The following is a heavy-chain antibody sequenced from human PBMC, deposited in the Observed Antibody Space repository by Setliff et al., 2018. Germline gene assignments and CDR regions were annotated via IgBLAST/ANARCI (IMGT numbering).Heavy chain of an antibody. CDR1: GFTFSTYW. V-gene: IGHV3-7*01. Sequence: GGSLRLSCAASGFTFSTYWMSWVRQAPGKGLEWAANIKEDGSEKNYGDSVKGRFTVSRDNTKNSLYVQMNSLRAEDTAIYFCVRVTIAVAGYFDFWGQGTLVTVSS. CDR3: VRVTIAVAGYFDF. CDR2: IKEDGSEK. J-gene: IGHJ4*02. D-gene: IGHD6-19*01.